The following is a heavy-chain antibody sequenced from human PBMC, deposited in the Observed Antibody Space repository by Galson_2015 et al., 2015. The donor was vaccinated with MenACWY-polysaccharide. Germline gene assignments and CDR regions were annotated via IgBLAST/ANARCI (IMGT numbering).Heavy chain of an antibody. CDR1: GFTFGDYA. CDR2: VRSKTYGGTT. CDR3: TRDPLGDY. J-gene: IGHJ4*02. Sequence: SLRLSCEASGFTFGDYAMNWFRQAPGTGLEWVGFVRSKTYGGTTEYDASVKGRSTISRDDSKSIAYLQMNRLKTEDTAVYYCTRDPLGDYWGQGTLFTVSS. V-gene: IGHV3-49*03. D-gene: IGHD7-27*01.